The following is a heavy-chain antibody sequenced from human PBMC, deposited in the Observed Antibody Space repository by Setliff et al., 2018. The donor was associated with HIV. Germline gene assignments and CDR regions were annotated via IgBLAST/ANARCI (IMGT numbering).Heavy chain of an antibody. CDR1: GGTFSSYA. CDR3: ASVHYDFWSGYSPADY. CDR2: IIPIFGTA. D-gene: IGHD3-3*01. V-gene: IGHV1-69*06. J-gene: IGHJ4*02. Sequence: KVSCKASGGTFSSYAISWVRQAPGQGLEWMGRIIPIFGTANYAQKFQGRVTITADKSTSTAYMELSSLRSEDTAVYYCASVHYDFWSGYSPADYWGQGTLVTVSS.